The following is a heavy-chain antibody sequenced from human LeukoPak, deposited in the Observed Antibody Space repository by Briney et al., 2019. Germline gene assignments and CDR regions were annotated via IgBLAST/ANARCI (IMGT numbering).Heavy chain of an antibody. D-gene: IGHD6-19*01. Sequence: GSLRLSCAASGFSFTDYYMSWIRQAPGKGLEWVSYIGISGSPIYYADSVKGRFTISRDNAKNSVYLQLNSLRAEDTAFYYCATLSSSSVGYWGQGTLVTVSS. V-gene: IGHV3-11*01. J-gene: IGHJ4*02. CDR2: IGISGSPI. CDR3: ATLSSSSVGY. CDR1: GFSFTDYY.